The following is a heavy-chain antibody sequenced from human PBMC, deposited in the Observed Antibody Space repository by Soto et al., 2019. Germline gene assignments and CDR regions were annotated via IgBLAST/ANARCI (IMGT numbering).Heavy chain of an antibody. J-gene: IGHJ6*02. Sequence: QVQLVESGGGVVQPGRSLRLSCAGSGFIFNRFAMHWVRQAPGRGLQWVAVVSYDGSNQYYADSVKGRFSISKDNSREMLLLKMNSLRGEDTGIFSCAKDTGHGLDFWGQGTTVSVSS. V-gene: IGHV3-30-3*02. D-gene: IGHD4-17*01. CDR2: VSYDGSNQ. CDR3: AKDTGHGLDF. CDR1: GFIFNRFA.